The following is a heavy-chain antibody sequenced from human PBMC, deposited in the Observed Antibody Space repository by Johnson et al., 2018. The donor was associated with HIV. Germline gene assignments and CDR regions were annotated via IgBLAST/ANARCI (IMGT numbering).Heavy chain of an antibody. Sequence: MLLVESGGGLVQPGGSLRLSCAASGFTFSSYAMSWVRQAPGKGLEWVSGISGSGGSTYYADSVKGRFTISRDNSKNTLYLQMNSLRAEDTAVYYCANLGYSSSWDYDGFDIWGQGTMVTVSS. CDR3: ANLGYSSSWDYDGFDI. CDR2: ISGSGGST. J-gene: IGHJ3*02. D-gene: IGHD6-13*01. CDR1: GFTFSSYA. V-gene: IGHV3-23*04.